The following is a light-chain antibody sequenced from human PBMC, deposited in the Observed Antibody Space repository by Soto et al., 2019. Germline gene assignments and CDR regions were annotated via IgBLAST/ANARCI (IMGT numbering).Light chain of an antibody. V-gene: IGKV4-1*01. J-gene: IGKJ1*01. Sequence: DIVMTQSPDSLAVSLGERATFNCKSSQSILDRSKNKYYLAWYQQKSGQPPKLLIYWSSLRESGVPDRFTGSGSGTDFTLTISSLQAEDLAFYYCQQYFTSPWTFGQGTKVEI. CDR2: WSS. CDR3: QQYFTSPWT. CDR1: QSILDRSKNKYY.